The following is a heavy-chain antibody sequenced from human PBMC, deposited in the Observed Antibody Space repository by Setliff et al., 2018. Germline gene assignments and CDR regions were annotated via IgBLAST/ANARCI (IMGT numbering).Heavy chain of an antibody. CDR1: GGSISNSDYY. D-gene: IGHD7-27*01. Sequence: KTSETLSLTCSVSGGSISNSDYYWDWIRQPPGKGLEWIGRVYYSGDTYYIPSLLSRVTISVDTSKNQFSLKLSSVTAADTSVYFCARHRPNLPFDAWGQGALGTVSS. V-gene: IGHV4-39*01. J-gene: IGHJ4*02. CDR2: VYYSGDT. CDR3: ARHRPNLPFDA.